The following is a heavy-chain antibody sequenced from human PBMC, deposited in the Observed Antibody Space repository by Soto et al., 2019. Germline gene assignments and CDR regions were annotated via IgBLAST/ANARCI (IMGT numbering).Heavy chain of an antibody. V-gene: IGHV3-11*04. Sequence: GGSLRLSCAASGFTFSDYYMSWIRQAPGKGLEWVSYISSSGSTIYYADSVKGRFTISRDNSKNTLYLQMNSLRAEDTAVYYCARGTQNRLRYFALDYWGQGTLVTVSS. CDR1: GFTFSDYY. CDR3: ARGTQNRLRYFALDY. CDR2: ISSSGSTI. D-gene: IGHD3-9*01. J-gene: IGHJ4*02.